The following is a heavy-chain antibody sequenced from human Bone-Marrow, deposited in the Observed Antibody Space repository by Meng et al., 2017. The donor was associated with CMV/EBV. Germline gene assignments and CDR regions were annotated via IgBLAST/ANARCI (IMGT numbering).Heavy chain of an antibody. CDR1: GYTFTDHF. D-gene: IGHD7-27*01. Sequence: ASVKVSCKASGYTFTDHFFHWVRQAPGQGLEWMGWIHPKSGDTHYAQKFQDRLIVTRDTSISTGYMELSSLGSDDTAVYYCARDNDWGPDYWGHGTLVTVSS. CDR2: IHPKSGDT. J-gene: IGHJ4*01. V-gene: IGHV1-2*02. CDR3: ARDNDWGPDY.